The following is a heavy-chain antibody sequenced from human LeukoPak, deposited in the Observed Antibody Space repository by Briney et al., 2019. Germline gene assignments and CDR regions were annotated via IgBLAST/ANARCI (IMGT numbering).Heavy chain of an antibody. J-gene: IGHJ5*02. CDR3: AKQEGYCTNGVCYTRRGYWFDP. V-gene: IGHV1-69*05. D-gene: IGHD2-8*01. CDR2: IIPIFGTA. CDR1: GGTFSSYA. Sequence: SVKVSCEASGGTFSSYAISWVRQAPGQGLEWMGGIIPIFGTANYAQKFQGRVTITTDESTSTAYMELSSLRSEDTAVYYCAKQEGYCTNGVCYTRRGYWFDPWGQGTLVTVSS.